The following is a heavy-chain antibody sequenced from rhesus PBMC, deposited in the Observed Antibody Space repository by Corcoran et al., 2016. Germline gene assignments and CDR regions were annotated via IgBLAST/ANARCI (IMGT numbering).Heavy chain of an antibody. J-gene: IGHJ4*01. V-gene: IGHV4-169*02. CDR3: ASEGAAAPFDY. Sequence: QLQLQESGPGLVKPSETLSVTCVVSGGSISSSYWSWIRQAPGKGLEWIRYIFGRGSSTKYNPSLQRRVTLSVDTSKNQLSLKLSSVTAADTALYYCASEGAAAPFDYWGQGVLVTVSS. D-gene: IGHD6-25*01. CDR2: IFGRGSST. CDR1: GGSISSSY.